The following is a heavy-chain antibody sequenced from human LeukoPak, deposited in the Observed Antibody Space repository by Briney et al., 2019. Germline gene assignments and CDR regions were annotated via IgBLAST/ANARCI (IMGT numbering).Heavy chain of an antibody. CDR2: ISAYNGNT. CDR3: ARRGYYYDSSGYSYYFDY. J-gene: IGHJ4*02. D-gene: IGHD3-22*01. CDR1: GYTFTSYD. Sequence: ASVKVSCKASGYTFTSYDINWVRQAPGQGLEWMGWISAYNGNTNYAQELQGRVTMTTDTSTSTAYMELRSLRSDDTAVYYCARRGYYYDSSGYSYYFDYWGQGTLVTVSS. V-gene: IGHV1-18*01.